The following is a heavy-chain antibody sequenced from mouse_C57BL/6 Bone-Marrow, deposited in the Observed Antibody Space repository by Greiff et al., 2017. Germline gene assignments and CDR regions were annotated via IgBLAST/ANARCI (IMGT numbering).Heavy chain of an antibody. CDR2: IDPENGDT. J-gene: IGHJ2*01. CDR1: GFNIKDDY. D-gene: IGHD1-1*01. CDR3: TTESLITTDY. V-gene: IGHV14-4*01. Sequence: VQLQQSGAELVRPGASVKLSCTASGFNIKDDYMHWVKQRPEQGLEWIGWIDPENGDTEYASKFQGKATITADTSSNTAYLPLSSLTSEDTAVYYCTTESLITTDYWGQGTTLTVSS.